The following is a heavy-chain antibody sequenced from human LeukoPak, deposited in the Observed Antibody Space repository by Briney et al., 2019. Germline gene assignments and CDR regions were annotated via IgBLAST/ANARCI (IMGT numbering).Heavy chain of an antibody. CDR1: GFTFSSYA. CDR3: AKDSNRYSSSWYSGS. J-gene: IGHJ4*02. CDR2: ISGSGGST. Sequence: PGGSLRLSCAASGFTFSSYAMSWVRQAPGKGLERVSAISGSGGSTYYADSVKGRFTISRDNSKNTLYLQMNSLRAEDTAVYYCAKDSNRYSSSWYSGSWGQGTLVTVSS. D-gene: IGHD6-13*01. V-gene: IGHV3-23*01.